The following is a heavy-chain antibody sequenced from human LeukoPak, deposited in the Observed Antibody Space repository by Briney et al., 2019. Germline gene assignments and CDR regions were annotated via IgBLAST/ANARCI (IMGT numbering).Heavy chain of an antibody. V-gene: IGHV3-11*04. J-gene: IGHJ4*02. CDR1: GFTFTDHY. CDR3: RYYDFWSGYYTGGDY. CDR2: ISSGGDII. D-gene: IGHD3-3*01. Sequence: GGSLRLSCAASGFTFTDHYMSWVRQAPGKGLEWVSYISSGGDIIYYADSVKGRFTISRDNAKNSLFLQMNSLRAEDTAVYFCRYYDFWSGYYTGGDYWGQGTLVTVSS.